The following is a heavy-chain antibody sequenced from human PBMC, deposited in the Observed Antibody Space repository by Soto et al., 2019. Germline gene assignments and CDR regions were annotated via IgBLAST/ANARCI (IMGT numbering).Heavy chain of an antibody. V-gene: IGHV4-39*01. CDR2: VYYRVRS. Sequence: TLSLTCTVAGGSVTNSSYYWGWIRQSPGKGLEWIGSVYYRVRSYSKSSVKSRVTISVDTSKNLFSLSLNSVTASETAVYFCVSQRTTVPTQAYFDYWGPGALVTASS. D-gene: IGHD4-17*01. CDR3: VSQRTTVPTQAYFDY. J-gene: IGHJ4*02. CDR1: GGSVTNSSYY.